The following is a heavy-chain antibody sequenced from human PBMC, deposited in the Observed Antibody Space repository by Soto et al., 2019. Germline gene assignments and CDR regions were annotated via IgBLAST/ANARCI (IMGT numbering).Heavy chain of an antibody. CDR1: GGSINSGGYS. CDR3: ARRSCNSPSCYYYGLDV. J-gene: IGHJ6*01. D-gene: IGHD2-2*01. V-gene: IGHV4-30-2*01. CDR2: ISHSGST. Sequence: SETLSLTCAVSGGSINSGGYSWSWIRQPPGKGLEWIGFISHSGSTYYNPSLKSRVTISMDTSENHFSLKLSSVTAADTAVYYCARRSCNSPSCYYYGLDVWGHGTTVTVSS.